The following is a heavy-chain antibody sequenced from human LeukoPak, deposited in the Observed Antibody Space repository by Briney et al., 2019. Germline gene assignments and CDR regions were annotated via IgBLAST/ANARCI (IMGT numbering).Heavy chain of an antibody. CDR1: GGSISSSSYY. CDR3: ARVGSGYSYGYGWFDP. Sequence: SETLSLTCTVSGGSISSSSYYWGWIRQPPGKGLEWIGSIYYSGSTYYNPSLKSRVTISVDTSKNQFSLKLSSVTAADTAVYYCARVGSGYSYGYGWFDPWGQGTLVTVSS. J-gene: IGHJ5*02. D-gene: IGHD5-18*01. CDR2: IYYSGST. V-gene: IGHV4-39*07.